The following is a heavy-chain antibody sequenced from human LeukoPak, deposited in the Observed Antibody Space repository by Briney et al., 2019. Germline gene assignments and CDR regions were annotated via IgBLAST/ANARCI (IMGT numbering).Heavy chain of an antibody. V-gene: IGHV3-66*02. CDR2: IYTGGST. Sequence: QPGGSVRLSCAVSGFTVSRHYMSWVRQAPGKGLEWVSVIYTGGSTYYADSVKGRFTISRDNSKNMLYLQMNSLRVEDTAVYYCARGCSSGDVTAADYWGQGTLVTVSS. J-gene: IGHJ4*02. CDR1: GFTVSRHY. D-gene: IGHD2-21*02. CDR3: ARGCSSGDVTAADY.